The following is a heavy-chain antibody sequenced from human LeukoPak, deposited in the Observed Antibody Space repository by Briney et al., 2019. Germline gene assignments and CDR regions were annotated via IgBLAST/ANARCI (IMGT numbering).Heavy chain of an antibody. V-gene: IGHV3-49*04. Sequence: GGSLRLSCTTSGFTFGDYAMSWVRQAPGKGLEWVGFIRSKAYGGTIEYAASVKGRFTISRDDSKSIAYLQMNSLKIEDTALYYCTRGPIQLWLHNAMDVWGQGTTVTVSS. CDR3: TRGPIQLWLHNAMDV. CDR1: GFTFGDYA. D-gene: IGHD5-18*01. CDR2: IRSKAYGGTI. J-gene: IGHJ6*02.